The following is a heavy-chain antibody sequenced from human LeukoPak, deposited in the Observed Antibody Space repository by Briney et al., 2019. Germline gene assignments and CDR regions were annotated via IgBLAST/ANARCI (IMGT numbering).Heavy chain of an antibody. Sequence: GGSLRLSCAASGFTFSSYAMSWVRQAPGKGLEWVSAISGSGGSTYYADSVKGRFTISRDNSKNTLYLQMNSLRAEDTAVYYCARSPFGVVAYYFDYWGQGTLVTVSS. CDR2: ISGSGGST. CDR1: GFTFSSYA. V-gene: IGHV3-23*01. J-gene: IGHJ4*02. CDR3: ARSPFGVVAYYFDY. D-gene: IGHD3-3*01.